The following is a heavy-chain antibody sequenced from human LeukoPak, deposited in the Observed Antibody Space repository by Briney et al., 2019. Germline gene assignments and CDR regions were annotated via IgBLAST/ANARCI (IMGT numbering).Heavy chain of an antibody. D-gene: IGHD3-10*01. V-gene: IGHV3-30*18. CDR2: ISYDGSNK. CDR3: AKERPKKVLLWFGELFPLDY. J-gene: IGHJ4*02. Sequence: GGSLRLSCAASGFTFSSYGMHWVRQAPGKGLEWVAVISYDGSNKYYADSVKGRFTISRDNSKNTLYLQMNSLRAEDTAVYYCAKERPKKVLLWFGELFPLDYWGQGTLVTVSS. CDR1: GFTFSSYG.